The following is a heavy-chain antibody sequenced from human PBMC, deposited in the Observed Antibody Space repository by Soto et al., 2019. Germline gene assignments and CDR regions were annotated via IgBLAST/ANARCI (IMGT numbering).Heavy chain of an antibody. J-gene: IGHJ5*02. CDR2: IYSGGST. V-gene: IGHV3-53*04. D-gene: IGHD3-10*01. CDR3: ASLDVLWFGEPLGWFDP. Sequence: EVQLVESGGGLVQPGGSLRLSCAASGFTVSSNYMSWVRQAPGKGLEWVSVIYSGGSTYYADSVKGRFTISRHKSKNTXYLQMDSLRAEATAVCYCASLDVLWFGEPLGWFDPWGQGTLVTVSS. CDR1: GFTVSSNY.